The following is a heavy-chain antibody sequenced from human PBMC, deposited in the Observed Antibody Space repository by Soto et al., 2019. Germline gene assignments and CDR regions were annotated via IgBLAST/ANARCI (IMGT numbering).Heavy chain of an antibody. Sequence: PSETLSLTCSVSGGSIGSYYWSWIRQPPGKGLEWIGYIYYSGSTNYNPSLKSRVTISVDTSKNQFSLKLSSVTAADTAVYYCARESREGDYVDYWGQEPWSPSP. V-gene: IGHV4-59*01. D-gene: IGHD6-13*01. CDR3: ARESREGDYVDY. CDR1: GGSIGSYY. CDR2: IYYSGST. J-gene: IGHJ4*01.